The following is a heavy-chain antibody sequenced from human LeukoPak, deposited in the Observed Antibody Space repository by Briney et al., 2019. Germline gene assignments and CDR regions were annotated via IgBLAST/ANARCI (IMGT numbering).Heavy chain of an antibody. CDR1: GYTFTSYG. CDR3: ARSPPLAVAGTFDY. D-gene: IGHD6-19*01. J-gene: IGHJ4*02. Sequence: GSSVKVSCKASGYTFTSYGISWVRQAPGQGLEWMGWISAYNGNTNYAQQLQGRVTMTTDTSTSTAYMELRSLRSDDTAVYYCARSPPLAVAGTFDYWGQGTLVTVSS. CDR2: ISAYNGNT. V-gene: IGHV1-18*01.